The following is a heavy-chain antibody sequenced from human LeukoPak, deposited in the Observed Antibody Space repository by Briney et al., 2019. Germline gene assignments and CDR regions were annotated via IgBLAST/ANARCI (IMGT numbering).Heavy chain of an antibody. CDR3: AKSVAGKGDLLGAEPDY. CDR2: ISSGGSQR. V-gene: IGHV3-23*01. Sequence: TGGSLRLSCAASGFTFSNSAMTWVRQAPGKGLEWISGISSGGSQRFYADSVKGRFTVSRDNSRETLFLQMNSLRTEDTAVYYCAKSVAGKGDLLGAEPDYWGQGTLVSVSS. J-gene: IGHJ4*02. CDR1: GFTFSNSA. D-gene: IGHD6-19*01.